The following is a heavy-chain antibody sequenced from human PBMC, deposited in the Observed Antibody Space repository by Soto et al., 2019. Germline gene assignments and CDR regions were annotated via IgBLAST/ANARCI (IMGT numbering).Heavy chain of an antibody. V-gene: IGHV3-20*01. J-gene: IGHJ4*02. Sequence: EVQLVESGGGVVRPGGSLRLSCAASGFTFDDYGMRWVRQAPGKGLEWVSGINWNGGSTGYADSVKGRFTISRDNAKNSLYLQMNSLRAEDTALYHCARVPLHSGLDPIYYFDYWGQGTLVTVSS. CDR2: INWNGGST. CDR1: GFTFDDYG. D-gene: IGHD6-19*01. CDR3: ARVPLHSGLDPIYYFDY.